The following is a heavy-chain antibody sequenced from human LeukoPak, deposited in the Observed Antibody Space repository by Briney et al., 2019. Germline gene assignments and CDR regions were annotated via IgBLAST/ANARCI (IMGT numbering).Heavy chain of an antibody. CDR2: IYYSGST. V-gene: IGHV4-59*01. CDR3: ARDKVITMVRGAPTEYYFDS. Sequence: PSETLSLTCTVSGGSISSYYWSWIRQPPGKGLEWIGYIYYSGSTNYNPSLKSRVTISVDTSKNQFSLKQSSVTAADTAVYYCARDKVITMVRGAPTEYYFDSWGQGTLVTVSS. J-gene: IGHJ4*02. D-gene: IGHD3-10*01. CDR1: GGSISSYY.